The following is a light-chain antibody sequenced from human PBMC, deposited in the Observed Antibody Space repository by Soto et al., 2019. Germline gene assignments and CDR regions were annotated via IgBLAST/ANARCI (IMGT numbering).Light chain of an antibody. CDR3: QQSYNNPRT. CDR1: QSISSY. J-gene: IGKJ1*01. V-gene: IGKV1-39*01. CDR2: AAS. Sequence: DIQMTQSPSSLSASVGDRVTITCRASQSISSYLNWYQQKPGKAPKLLIYAASNLQSGVPSRFSGSGSGTDFTFTSSSLQPEDFATYYCQQSYNNPRTFGQGTKVEIK.